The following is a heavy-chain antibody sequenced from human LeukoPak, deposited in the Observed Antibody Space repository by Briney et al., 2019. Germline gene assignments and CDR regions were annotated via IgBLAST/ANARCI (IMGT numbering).Heavy chain of an antibody. CDR1: GGSISSYY. J-gene: IGHJ5*02. V-gene: IGHV4-59*08. Sequence: NASETLSLTCTVSGGSISSYYWSWIRQPPGKGLEWIGYIYYSGSTNYNPSLKSRVTISVDTSKNQFALKLSSVTAADTAVYYCARGPDRSIAAAGTWGQGTLVTVSS. D-gene: IGHD6-13*01. CDR2: IYYSGST. CDR3: ARGPDRSIAAAGT.